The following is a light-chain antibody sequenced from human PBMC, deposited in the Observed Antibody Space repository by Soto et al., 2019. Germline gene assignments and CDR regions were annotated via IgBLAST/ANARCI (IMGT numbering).Light chain of an antibody. CDR2: AAS. V-gene: IGKV1-9*01. J-gene: IGKJ5*01. CDR3: QQYYSHPLT. CDR1: QDISTH. Sequence: IQLTHSPSSLSASVGDRVTISCLASQDISTHLAWFTQKPGRAPQLPIYAASTLHSGVPSRFSGSGSGTDFTLTISNLQPEDFATYYCQQYYSHPLTFGQGTRLEIK.